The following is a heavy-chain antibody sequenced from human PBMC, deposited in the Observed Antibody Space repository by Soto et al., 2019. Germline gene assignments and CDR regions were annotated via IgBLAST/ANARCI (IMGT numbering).Heavy chain of an antibody. CDR3: ARDSANDFWSGYYVRDLHYYGMDV. J-gene: IGHJ6*02. CDR1: GFTFSSYG. Sequence: GGSLRLSCAASGFTFSSYGMHWVRQAPGKGLEWVAVIWYDGSNKYYADSVKGRFTISRDNSKNTLYLQMNGLRAEDTAVYYCARDSANDFWSGYYVRDLHYYGMDVWGQGTTVTVSS. CDR2: IWYDGSNK. D-gene: IGHD3-3*01. V-gene: IGHV3-33*01.